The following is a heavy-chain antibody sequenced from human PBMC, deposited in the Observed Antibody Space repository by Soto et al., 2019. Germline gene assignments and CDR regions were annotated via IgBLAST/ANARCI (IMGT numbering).Heavy chain of an antibody. V-gene: IGHV3-48*02. J-gene: IGHJ6*02. CDR1: GFTFSSYS. D-gene: IGHD3-3*01. Sequence: GGSLRLSCAASGFTFSSYSMSWVRQAPGKGLEWVSYISSSSSTIYYAGSVKGRFTISRDNAKNSLYLQMNSLRDEDTAVYYCARDIREHYDPHSAMDVWGQGTTVTVS. CDR3: ARDIREHYDPHSAMDV. CDR2: ISSSSSTI.